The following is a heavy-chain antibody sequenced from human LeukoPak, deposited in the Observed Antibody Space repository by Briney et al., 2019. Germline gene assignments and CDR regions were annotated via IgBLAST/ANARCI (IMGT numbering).Heavy chain of an antibody. CDR3: AHRPGSSGGYEDWFDP. V-gene: IGHV2-5*02. CDR1: GFSLSTSGVG. Sequence: ESGPTLVKPTQTLTLTCTFSGFSLSTSGVGVGWIRQPPGKALGWLALIYWDDDKRYSPSLKSRLTITKDTSKNQVALTMTNMDPVDTATYYCAHRPGSSGGYEDWFDPWGQGTLVTVSS. J-gene: IGHJ5*02. CDR2: IYWDDDK. D-gene: IGHD5-12*01.